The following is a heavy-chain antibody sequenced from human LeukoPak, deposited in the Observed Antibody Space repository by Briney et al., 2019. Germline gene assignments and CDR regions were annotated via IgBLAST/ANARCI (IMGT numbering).Heavy chain of an antibody. J-gene: IGHJ2*01. V-gene: IGHV4-39*07. CDR1: GGSISSSSYY. Sequence: NPSETLSLTCTVSGGSISSSSYYWGWIRQPPGKGLEWIGSIYHSGSTYYNPSLKSRVTISVDTSKNQFSLELSSVTAADTAVYYCARASINSWYFDLWGRGTLVTVSS. CDR2: IYHSGST. CDR3: ARASINSWYFDL. D-gene: IGHD6-6*01.